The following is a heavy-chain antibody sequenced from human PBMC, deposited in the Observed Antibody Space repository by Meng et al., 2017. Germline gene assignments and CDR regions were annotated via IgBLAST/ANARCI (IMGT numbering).Heavy chain of an antibody. J-gene: IGHJ4*02. CDR1: GGSFSGYY. D-gene: IGHD1-26*01. Sequence: GSLRLSCAVYGGSFSGYYWSWIRQPPGKGLEWIGEINHSGSTNYNPSLKSRVTISRDNSKNTLYLQMNSLRAEDTAVYYCARDQEIVGATLADYWGQGTLVTVSS. CDR3: ARDQEIVGATLADY. CDR2: INHSGST. V-gene: IGHV4-34*01.